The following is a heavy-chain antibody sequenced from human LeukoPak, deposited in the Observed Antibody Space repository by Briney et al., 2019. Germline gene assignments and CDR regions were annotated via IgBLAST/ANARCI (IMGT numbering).Heavy chain of an antibody. V-gene: IGHV4-59*01. Sequence: SETLSPTCTVSGGSISSYYWSWIRQPPGKGLEWIGYIYYSGSTNYNPSLKSRVTISVDTSKNQFSLKLSSVTAADTAVYYCARAGGYWYYYGMDVWGQGTTVTVSS. J-gene: IGHJ6*02. CDR2: IYYSGST. D-gene: IGHD3-22*01. CDR3: ARAGGYWYYYGMDV. CDR1: GGSISSYY.